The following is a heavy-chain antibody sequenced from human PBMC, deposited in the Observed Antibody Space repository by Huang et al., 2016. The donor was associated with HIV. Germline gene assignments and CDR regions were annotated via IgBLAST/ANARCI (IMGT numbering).Heavy chain of an antibody. Sequence: QVQLQESGPGLVKPSETLSLTCTVSGGSISTHYWSWIRQPPGKGLEWIGSIGYRGGPHHSPPLQSRVTLLPDTFKNPFVLRVNSVNAAETAMDYCARDHHHVWRGYRRMYFFDHWGQGTLVTVSS. J-gene: IGHJ4*02. V-gene: IGHV4-59*11. CDR1: GGSISTHY. CDR2: IGYRGGP. D-gene: IGHD3-3*02. CDR3: ARDHHHVWRGYRRMYFFDH.